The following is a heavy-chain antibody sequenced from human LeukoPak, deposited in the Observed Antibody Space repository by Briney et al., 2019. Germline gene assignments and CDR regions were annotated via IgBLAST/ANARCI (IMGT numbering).Heavy chain of an antibody. Sequence: SETLSLTCTVSGGSISTYYGNWIRQPPRKGLEWIGYIYYSGSTNYNPSLTGRVTISVDTSKNQFSLKLSSVTAADTAVYYCAREYNYYDSSGWDAFEIWGQGTMVTVSS. D-gene: IGHD3-22*01. CDR3: AREYNYYDSSGWDAFEI. J-gene: IGHJ3*02. CDR2: IYYSGST. CDR1: GGSISTYY. V-gene: IGHV4-59*01.